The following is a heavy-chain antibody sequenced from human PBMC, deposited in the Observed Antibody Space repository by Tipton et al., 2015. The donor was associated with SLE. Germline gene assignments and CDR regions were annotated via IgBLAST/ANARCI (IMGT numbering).Heavy chain of an antibody. Sequence: LRLSCAVYGGSFSGYYWTWIRQPPGKGLEWIGEINHSGSTNYNPSLKSRVTISVDTSKNQFSLKLSSVTAADTAVYYCAREGYSSSVDAFDIWGQGTMVTVSS. J-gene: IGHJ3*02. CDR2: INHSGST. CDR1: GGSFSGYY. CDR3: AREGYSSSVDAFDI. D-gene: IGHD6-13*01. V-gene: IGHV4-34*01.